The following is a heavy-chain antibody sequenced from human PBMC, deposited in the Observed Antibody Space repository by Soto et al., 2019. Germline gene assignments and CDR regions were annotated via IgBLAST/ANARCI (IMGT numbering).Heavy chain of an antibody. CDR2: IWYDGGNE. Sequence: PGGSLRLSCAASGFSFSSYGMHWVRQAPGKGLEWVAIIWYDGGNEHYADSVKGRFTISRDNSKNTLYLQMNSLRAEDTAVYYCASLSRTIFGVLWGQGTLVTVSS. CDR1: GFSFSSYG. V-gene: IGHV3-33*01. J-gene: IGHJ4*02. CDR3: ASLSRTIFGVL. D-gene: IGHD3-3*01.